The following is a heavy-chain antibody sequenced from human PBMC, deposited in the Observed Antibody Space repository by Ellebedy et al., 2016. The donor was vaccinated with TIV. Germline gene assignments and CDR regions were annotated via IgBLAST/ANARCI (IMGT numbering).Heavy chain of an antibody. Sequence: ASVKVSXKASGLDFPTSYMHWVRQAPGQGLEGMGWIRPNSGDTNYAQNFQGKVTMTSDTSISTTYMELSGLQSDDTAVYYCARVTAAGSYWYFDLWGRGTLVIVSS. J-gene: IGHJ2*01. D-gene: IGHD2-21*02. CDR3: ARVTAAGSYWYFDL. CDR1: GLDFPTSY. CDR2: IRPNSGDT. V-gene: IGHV1-2*02.